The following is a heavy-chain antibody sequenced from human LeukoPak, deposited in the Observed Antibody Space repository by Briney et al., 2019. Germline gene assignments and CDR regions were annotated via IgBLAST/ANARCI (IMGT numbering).Heavy chain of an antibody. Sequence: GGSLRLSCAASGFTFSSYGMHWVRQAPGKGLEWVAFIRYDGSNKYYADSVKGRFTISRDNSKNTLYLQMNSLRAEDTAVYYCAREYGSGSYYHHDAFDIWGQGTMVTVSS. CDR2: IRYDGSNK. J-gene: IGHJ3*02. D-gene: IGHD3-10*01. CDR3: AREYGSGSYYHHDAFDI. V-gene: IGHV3-30*02. CDR1: GFTFSSYG.